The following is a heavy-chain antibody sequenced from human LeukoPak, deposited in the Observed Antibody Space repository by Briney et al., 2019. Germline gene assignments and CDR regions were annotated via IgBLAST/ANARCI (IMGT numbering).Heavy chain of an antibody. CDR3: ARDRWPYYYDSSGYYAALGY. CDR2: ISYDGSNK. D-gene: IGHD3-22*01. J-gene: IGHJ4*02. Sequence: GGSLRLSCVASGLTVSSYSMNWVRQAPGKGLEWVAVISYDGSNKYYADSVKGRFTISRDNSKNTLYLQMNSLRAEDTAVYYCARDRWPYYYDSSGYYAALGYWGQGTLVTVSS. CDR1: GLTVSSYS. V-gene: IGHV3-30*03.